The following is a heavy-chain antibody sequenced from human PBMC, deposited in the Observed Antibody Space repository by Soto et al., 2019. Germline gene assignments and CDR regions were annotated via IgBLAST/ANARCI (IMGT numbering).Heavy chain of an antibody. J-gene: IGHJ4*02. CDR1: GYAFTTYG. V-gene: IGHV1-18*01. CDR2: ISDHNGNT. D-gene: IGHD1-1*01. Sequence: QVHLVQSGAEVKKPGASVKVSCKGSGYAFTTYGITWVRQAPGQGLEWMGWISDHNGNTNYAQKLRGRVTVTRDTSTRPVYTELRSLRCDDTAVSSCARGRYGDYWGQGALVTVSS. CDR3: ARGRYGDY.